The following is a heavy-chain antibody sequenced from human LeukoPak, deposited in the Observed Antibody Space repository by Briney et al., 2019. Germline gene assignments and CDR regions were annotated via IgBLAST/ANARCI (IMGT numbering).Heavy chain of an antibody. J-gene: IGHJ4*02. CDR3: ARAGYCSSTSCYIFVL. CDR1: GYTFTGYY. V-gene: IGHV1-2*02. CDR2: INPNSGGT. D-gene: IGHD2-2*02. Sequence: ASVKVSCKASGYTFTGYYMHWVRQAPGQGLEWMGWINPNSGGTNYAQKFQGRVTMTRDTSISTAYMELSRLRSDDTAVYYCARAGYCSSTSCYIFVLWGQGTLVTVSS.